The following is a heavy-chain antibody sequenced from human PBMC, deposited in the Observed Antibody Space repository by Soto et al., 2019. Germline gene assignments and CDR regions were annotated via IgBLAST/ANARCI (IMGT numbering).Heavy chain of an antibody. V-gene: IGHV3-66*01. CDR3: AKGYSSGFSFEY. CDR1: GFAVSSNY. D-gene: IGHD1-1*01. J-gene: IGHJ4*02. Sequence: EVQLVESGGGMVQPGGSLRLSCAASGFAVSSNYMNWVRQAPGKGLEWVSVIFSGGNTYYTDSVKGRFSISRDISKNTLSLQMNSLTAEDTAVYYCAKGYSSGFSFEYWGQGNLVTVSA. CDR2: IFSGGNT.